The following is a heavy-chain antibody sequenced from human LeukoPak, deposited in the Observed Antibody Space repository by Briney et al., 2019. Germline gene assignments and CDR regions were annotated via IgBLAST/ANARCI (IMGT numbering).Heavy chain of an antibody. CDR1: GGTFSSYA. V-gene: IGHV1-69*05. J-gene: IGHJ4*02. Sequence: SVKVSCKASGGTFSSYAISWARQAPGQGLEWMGGIIPIFGTANYAQKFQGRVTITTDESTSTAYMELSSLRSEDTAVYYCARVDGSGSPLGPYYFDYWGQGTLVTVSS. CDR3: ARVDGSGSPLGPYYFDY. CDR2: IIPIFGTA. D-gene: IGHD3-10*01.